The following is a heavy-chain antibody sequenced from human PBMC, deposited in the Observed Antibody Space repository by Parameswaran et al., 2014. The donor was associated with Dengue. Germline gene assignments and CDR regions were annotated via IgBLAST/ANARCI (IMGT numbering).Heavy chain of an antibody. CDR3: ARVWGTKTGDPAMYSFDY. D-gene: IGHD7-27*01. J-gene: IGHJ4*02. Sequence: WIRQPPGKGLEWIGFIYYSGSTNYNPSLKSRVTISVDTSMNQFSLRVSSVTAADTAMYYCARVWGTKTGDPAMYSFDYWGQGTLVTVSS. V-gene: IGHV4-59*01. CDR2: IYYSGST.